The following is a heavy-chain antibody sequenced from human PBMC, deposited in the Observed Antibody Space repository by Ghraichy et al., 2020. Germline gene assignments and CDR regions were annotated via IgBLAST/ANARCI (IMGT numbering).Heavy chain of an antibody. CDR1: GFSLSTSGMC. CDR3: ARIRLERNGGGAFDI. D-gene: IGHD1-1*01. CDR2: IDWDDDK. Sequence: QTLSLTCTFSGFSLSTSGMCVSWIRQPPGKAMEWLARIDWDDDKYYSTSLKTRLTISKDTSKNQVVLTMTNMDPVDTATYYCARIRLERNGGGAFDIWGQGTMVTVSS. J-gene: IGHJ3*02. V-gene: IGHV2-70*11.